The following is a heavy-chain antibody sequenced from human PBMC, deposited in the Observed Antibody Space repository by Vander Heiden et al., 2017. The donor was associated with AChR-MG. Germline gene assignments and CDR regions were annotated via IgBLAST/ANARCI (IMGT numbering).Heavy chain of an antibody. V-gene: IGHV3-49*03. CDR1: GFSFGDYA. D-gene: IGHD1-20*01. Sequence: EIQVAASGGGLVEPGMSLRPPCSTSGFSFGDYAVSWFRQAPGKGLEWVGFIRGKDFGETTEYAASVKGRFTISRDDSKSIAYLQMNSLKTEDTAVYYCSRGRITPDSWGQGTLVTVSS. CDR3: SRGRITPDS. CDR2: IRGKDFGETT. J-gene: IGHJ4*02.